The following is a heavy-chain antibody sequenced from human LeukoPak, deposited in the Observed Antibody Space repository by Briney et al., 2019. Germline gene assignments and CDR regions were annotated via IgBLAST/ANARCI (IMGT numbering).Heavy chain of an antibody. J-gene: IGHJ4*02. V-gene: IGHV3-23*01. CDR1: GFTFSSYA. D-gene: IGHD5-12*01. CDR2: ISGSGGST. Sequence: GGSLRLSCAASGFTFSSYAMSWVRQAPGKGLEWVSAISGSGGSTYYADSVKGRFTISRDNSKNALYLQMNSLRAEDTAVYYCAKHAGYSGYDYGDDFGYWGQGTLVTVSS. CDR3: AKHAGYSGYDYGDDFGY.